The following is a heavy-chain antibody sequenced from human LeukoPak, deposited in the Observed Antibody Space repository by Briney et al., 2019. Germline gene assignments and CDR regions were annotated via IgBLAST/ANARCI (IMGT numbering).Heavy chain of an antibody. CDR2: ISGSGGST. Sequence: GGSLRLSCAASGFTFSSYAMSWVRQAPGKGLEWVSAISGSGGSTYYADSVKGRFTISRDNSKNTLYLQMNSLRAEDTAVYYCAKGAYYYGSGPDPGDAFDIWGQGTMVTVSS. D-gene: IGHD3-10*01. CDR1: GFTFSSYA. J-gene: IGHJ3*02. V-gene: IGHV3-23*01. CDR3: AKGAYYYGSGPDPGDAFDI.